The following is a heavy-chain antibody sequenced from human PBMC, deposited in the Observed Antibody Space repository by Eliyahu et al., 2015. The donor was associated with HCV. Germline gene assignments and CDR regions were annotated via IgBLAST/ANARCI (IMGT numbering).Heavy chain of an antibody. CDR3: ARVSGDCGGDCYEDYYYYGMDV. CDR1: GFTFSSYS. CDR2: ISSSSSYI. Sequence: EVQLVESGGGLVKPGGSLRLSCAASGFTFSSYSMNWVRQAPGKGLEWVSSISSSSSYIYYADSVKGRFTISRDNAKNSLYLQMNSLRAEDTAVYYCARVSGDCGGDCYEDYYYYGMDVWGQGTTVTVSS. J-gene: IGHJ6*02. D-gene: IGHD2-21*02. V-gene: IGHV3-21*01.